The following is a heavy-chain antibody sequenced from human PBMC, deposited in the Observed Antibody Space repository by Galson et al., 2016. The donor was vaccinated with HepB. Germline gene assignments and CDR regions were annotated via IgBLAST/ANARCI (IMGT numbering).Heavy chain of an antibody. CDR2: MNPRNSET. D-gene: IGHD5-18*01. CDR3: VRQQLHSYGRTHFDF. V-gene: IGHV5-51*01. J-gene: IGHJ4*02. CDR1: EYSFVRYW. Sequence: QSGAEVKKPGESLTISCQGSEYSFVRYWIGWVRQMPGKGLEYVGLMNPRNSETRYTPSFQGQVTSSADTSNSTAYLHWGSLKAPDTAMYYCVRQQLHSYGRTHFDFWGQGTLVTVS.